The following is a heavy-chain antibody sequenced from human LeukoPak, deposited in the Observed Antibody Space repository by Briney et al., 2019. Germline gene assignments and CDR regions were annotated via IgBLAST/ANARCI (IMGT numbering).Heavy chain of an antibody. V-gene: IGHV1-2*02. CDR2: INPNSGGT. CDR1: GYTFTGYY. CDR3: ARSTFYYYYYMDV. J-gene: IGHJ6*03. Sequence: GASVKVSCKASGYTFTGYYMHWVRQAPGQGLEWMGWINPNSGGTNYAQEFQGRVTMTRDTSISTAYMELSRLRSDDTAVYYCARSTFYYYYYMDVWGKGTTVTVSS.